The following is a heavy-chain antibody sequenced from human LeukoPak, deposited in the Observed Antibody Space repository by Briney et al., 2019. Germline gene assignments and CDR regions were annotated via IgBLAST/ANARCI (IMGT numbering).Heavy chain of an antibody. Sequence: PGGSLRLSYATSGFTFSSYGMHWVRQAPGKGLEWLAFIRFDSNKYYTDSVKGRFTISRDNSKNTLYLQMNSLRAEDTAVYYCAKTGSYYFDYWGQGTLVTVSS. V-gene: IGHV3-30*02. CDR2: IRFDSNK. D-gene: IGHD6-6*01. CDR1: GFTFSSYG. CDR3: AKTGSYYFDY. J-gene: IGHJ4*02.